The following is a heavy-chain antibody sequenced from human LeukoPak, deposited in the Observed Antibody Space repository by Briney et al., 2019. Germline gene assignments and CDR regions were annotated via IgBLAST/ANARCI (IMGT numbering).Heavy chain of an antibody. Sequence: PSETLSLTCTVSGGSISSYYWSWIRQPPGKGLEWIGYIYYSGSTNYNPSLKSRVTISVDTSKNQFSLKLSSVTAADTAVYYCARDGDGYNSNFDYWGQGTLVTVSS. CDR3: ARDGDGYNSNFDY. J-gene: IGHJ4*02. D-gene: IGHD5-24*01. V-gene: IGHV4-59*01. CDR1: GGSISSYY. CDR2: IYYSGST.